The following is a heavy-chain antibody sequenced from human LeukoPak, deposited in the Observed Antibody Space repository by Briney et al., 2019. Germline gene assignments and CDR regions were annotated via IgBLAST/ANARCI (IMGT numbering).Heavy chain of an antibody. CDR3: ARDQWLDY. CDR2: IGTSGNPI. D-gene: IGHD6-19*01. CDR1: GFAFSGYI. Sequence: GGSLRLSCATSGFAFSGYIMNWVRQAPGKGLEWVSFIGTSGNPIYYADAVKGRFTVSRDNAKNSLYLQMNSLRAEDTAVYYCARDQWLDYWGQGTLVTVSS. J-gene: IGHJ4*02. V-gene: IGHV3-48*01.